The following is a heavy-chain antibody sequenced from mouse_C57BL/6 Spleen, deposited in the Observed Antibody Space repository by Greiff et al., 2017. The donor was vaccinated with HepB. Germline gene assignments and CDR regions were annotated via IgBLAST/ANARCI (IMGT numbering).Heavy chain of an antibody. CDR3: ARDQLRQIGFAY. Sequence: EVKVVDSGGGLVKPGGSLKLSCAASGFTFSSYAMSWVRQTPEKRLEWVATISDGGSYTYYPDNVKGRFTISRDNAKNNLYLQMSHLKSEDTAMYYCARDQLRQIGFAYWGQGTLVTVSA. J-gene: IGHJ3*01. CDR2: ISDGGSYT. V-gene: IGHV5-4*01. CDR1: GFTFSSYA. D-gene: IGHD3-2*02.